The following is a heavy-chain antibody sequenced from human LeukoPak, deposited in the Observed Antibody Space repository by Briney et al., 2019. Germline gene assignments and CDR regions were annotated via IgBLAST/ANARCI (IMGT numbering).Heavy chain of an antibody. J-gene: IGHJ1*01. Sequence: SETLSLTCTVSGGSISSYYWSWIRQPPGKGLEWIGEINHSGSTNYNPSLKSRVTISVDTSKNQFSLKLSSVTAADTAVYYCARGLSYYDFWSGSYPRGEYFQHWGQGTLVTVSS. V-gene: IGHV4-34*01. CDR1: GGSISSYY. CDR2: INHSGST. CDR3: ARGLSYYDFWSGSYPRGEYFQH. D-gene: IGHD3-3*01.